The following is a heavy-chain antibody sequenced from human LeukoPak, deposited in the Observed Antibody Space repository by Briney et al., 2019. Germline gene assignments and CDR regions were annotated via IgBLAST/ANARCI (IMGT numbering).Heavy chain of an antibody. Sequence: ASVKVSCKASGYTFTVYYLHWVRQAPGQGLEWMGWIDPNSGDTNYAQDFQGRVTMTRDTSISTACMELSRLRSDDTAVYYCARGDIVIGPTTMRLEYYFDYWGQGTLVTVSS. D-gene: IGHD2-2*01. J-gene: IGHJ4*02. CDR2: IDPNSGDT. V-gene: IGHV1-2*02. CDR1: GYTFTVYY. CDR3: ARGDIVIGPTTMRLEYYFDY.